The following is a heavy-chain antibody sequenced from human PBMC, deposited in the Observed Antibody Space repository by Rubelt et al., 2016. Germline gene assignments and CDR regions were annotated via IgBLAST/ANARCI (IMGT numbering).Heavy chain of an antibody. CDR3: ARSKDTAMVTDADWYFDL. CDR1: GYTFTSYA. V-gene: IGHV1-3*01. J-gene: IGHJ2*01. D-gene: IGHD5-18*01. Sequence: QVQLVQSGAEVKKPGASVKVSCKASGYTFTSYAMHWVRQAPGQRLEWMGWINAANGNTKYSQKFQGRVTITRDASASTAYMELSSLGSEDTAVYYCARSKDTAMVTDADWYFDLWGRGTLVTVSS. CDR2: INAANGNT.